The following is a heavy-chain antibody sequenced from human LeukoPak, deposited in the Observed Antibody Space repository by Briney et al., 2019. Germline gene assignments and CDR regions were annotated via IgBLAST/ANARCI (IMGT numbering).Heavy chain of an antibody. CDR1: GFTFSSYG. CDR3: TTAPPPRL. Sequence: PGGSLRLSCAASGFTFSSYGMHWVRQAPGKGLEWVAFIRYDGSNKYYADSVKGRFTISRDNSKNTLYLQMNSLKTEDTAVYYCTTAPPPRLWGQGTLVTVSS. CDR2: IRYDGSNK. J-gene: IGHJ4*02. V-gene: IGHV3-30*02.